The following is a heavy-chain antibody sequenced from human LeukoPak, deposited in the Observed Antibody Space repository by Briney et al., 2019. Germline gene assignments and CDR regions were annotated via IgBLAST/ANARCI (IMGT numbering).Heavy chain of an antibody. CDR3: AKDNRRHYTSGPNPDSLH. D-gene: IGHD6-19*01. CDR2: ISWNSGTI. J-gene: IGHJ4*02. Sequence: GGSLRLSCAASGFVFSDYSMNWVRQAPGKGLEWVSGISWNSGTIDYADSVRGRFTISRDNAKNSLYLQMDSLRVEDTAFYYCAKDNRRHYTSGPNPDSLHWGQGALVTVSS. V-gene: IGHV3-9*01. CDR1: GFVFSDYS.